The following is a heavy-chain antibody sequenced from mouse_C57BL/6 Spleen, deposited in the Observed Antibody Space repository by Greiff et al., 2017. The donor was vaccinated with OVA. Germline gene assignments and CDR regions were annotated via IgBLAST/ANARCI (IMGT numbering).Heavy chain of an antibody. V-gene: IGHV5-9-1*02. CDR2: FSSGGDYI. CDR1: GFTFSSYA. D-gene: IGHD2-4*01. J-gene: IGHJ3*01. CDR3: RGDHDYDSWFAY. Sequence: EVQVVESGEGLVKPGGSLKLSCAASGFTFSSYAMSWVRQTPEKRLEWVAYFSSGGDYIYYADTVKGRFTISRDNARNTLDLQMSSLKSEDTAMYYCRGDHDYDSWFAYWGQGTLVTVSA.